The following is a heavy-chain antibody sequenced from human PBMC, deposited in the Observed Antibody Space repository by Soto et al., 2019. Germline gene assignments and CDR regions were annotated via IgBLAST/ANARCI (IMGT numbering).Heavy chain of an antibody. J-gene: IGHJ4*02. Sequence: SETLSLTCTVSGGSISSYYWSWIRQPPGKGLEWIGYIYYSGSTNYNPSLKSRVTMSVDTSKNQFSLKLSSVTAADSAVYYCARVTIFGVVTHFDYWGQGTLVTVSS. V-gene: IGHV4-59*08. CDR2: IYYSGST. D-gene: IGHD3-3*01. CDR1: GGSISSYY. CDR3: ARVTIFGVVTHFDY.